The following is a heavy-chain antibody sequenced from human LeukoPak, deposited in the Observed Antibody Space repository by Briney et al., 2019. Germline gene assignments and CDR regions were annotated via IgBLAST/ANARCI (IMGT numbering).Heavy chain of an antibody. J-gene: IGHJ4*02. Sequence: SETLSLTCTVSGGSISSYYWSRIRQPPGKGLECIGYIYYSGSTNYNPSLKSRVTISLDTSKNQFSLKLSSVTAADTAVYFCARQVVAVAGTGYFDYWGQGTLVTVSS. CDR3: ARQVVAVAGTGYFDY. CDR2: IYYSGST. V-gene: IGHV4-59*08. CDR1: GGSISSYY. D-gene: IGHD6-19*01.